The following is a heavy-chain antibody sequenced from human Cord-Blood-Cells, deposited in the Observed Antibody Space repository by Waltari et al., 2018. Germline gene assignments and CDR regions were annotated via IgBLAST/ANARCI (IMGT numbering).Heavy chain of an antibody. CDR2: INHSGST. CDR3: ARVPASTVVTDY. J-gene: IGHJ4*02. D-gene: IGHD4-17*01. Sequence: QVQLQQWGAGLLKPSETLSLTCAVYGGSFSGYYWSWIRQPPGKGLGWIGEINHSGSTNHTPSPKSRVTISVDTSKNQSSLKLSSVTAADTAVYYCARVPASTVVTDYWGQGTLVTVSS. V-gene: IGHV4-34*01. CDR1: GGSFSGYY.